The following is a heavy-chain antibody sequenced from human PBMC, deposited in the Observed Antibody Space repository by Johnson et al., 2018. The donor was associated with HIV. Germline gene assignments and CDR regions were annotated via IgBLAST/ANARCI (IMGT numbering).Heavy chain of an antibody. V-gene: IGHV3-66*01. CDR3: ARSVALVRGAFDI. CDR1: GFTVSSNY. CDR2: IYSGGST. Sequence: EVQVVESGGGVVRPGGSLRLSCVASGFTVSSNYMNWVRQAPGKGLEWVSVIYSGGSTYYADSVKGRFTISRDNSKNTLYLQMNSLRADDTAVYYCARSVALVRGAFDIWGQGTIVTVSS. D-gene: IGHD2-21*01. J-gene: IGHJ3*02.